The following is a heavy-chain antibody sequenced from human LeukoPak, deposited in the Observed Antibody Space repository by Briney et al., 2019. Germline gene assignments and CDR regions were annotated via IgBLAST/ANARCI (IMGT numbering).Heavy chain of an antibody. J-gene: IGHJ4*02. CDR3: ARTIAAAFDY. CDR1: GGSISSGDYY. CDR2: IYYSGST. V-gene: IGHV4-30-4*02. Sequence: SETLSLTCTVSGGSISSGDYYWSWIRQPPGKGLEWIGYIYYSGSTYYNPSLKSRVTISVDTSKNQFSLKLNSVTAADTAVYYCARTIAAAFDYWGQGALVTVSS. D-gene: IGHD6-13*01.